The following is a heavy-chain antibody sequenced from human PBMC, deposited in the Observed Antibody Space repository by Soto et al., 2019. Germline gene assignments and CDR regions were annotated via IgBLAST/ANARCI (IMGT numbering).Heavy chain of an antibody. J-gene: IGHJ6*02. Sequence: PSETLSLTCTVSGGSISSSSHYWGWIRQPPGKGLEWIGSIYYSGSTYYNPSLKSRVTISVDTSKNQFSLKLSSVTAADTAVYYCARLSYYYGMDVWGQGTTVTVSS. CDR2: IYYSGST. CDR1: GGSISSSSHY. CDR3: ARLSYYYGMDV. V-gene: IGHV4-39*01.